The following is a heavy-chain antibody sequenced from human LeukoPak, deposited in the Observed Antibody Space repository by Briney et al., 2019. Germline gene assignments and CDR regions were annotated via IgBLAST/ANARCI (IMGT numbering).Heavy chain of an antibody. J-gene: IGHJ6*03. CDR2: ISAYNGNT. V-gene: IGHV1-18*01. CDR3: AREALTGYPPTYYYYYMDV. Sequence: ASVKVSCKASGYTFTSYGISWVRQAPGQGLEWMGWISAYNGNTNYAQKLQGRVTMTTDTSTSTAYMELRSLRSDDTAVYYCAREALTGYPPTYYYYYMDVWGKGTTVTISS. CDR1: GYTFTSYG. D-gene: IGHD3-9*01.